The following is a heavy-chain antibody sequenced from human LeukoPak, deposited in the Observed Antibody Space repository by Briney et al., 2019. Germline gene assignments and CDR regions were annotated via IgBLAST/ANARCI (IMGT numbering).Heavy chain of an antibody. J-gene: IGHJ4*02. CDR1: GFTFSSYA. D-gene: IGHD5-18*01. V-gene: IGHV3-23*01. CDR2: ISGSGGST. Sequence: PGGSLRLSCAASGFTFSSYAMSWVRQAPGKGLEWVSAISGSGGSTYYADSVKGRFTISRDNSKNTLYLQMNSQRAEETALYYRAKDLVDTAMIDFDYWGQATLVTVSS. CDR3: AKDLVDTAMIDFDY.